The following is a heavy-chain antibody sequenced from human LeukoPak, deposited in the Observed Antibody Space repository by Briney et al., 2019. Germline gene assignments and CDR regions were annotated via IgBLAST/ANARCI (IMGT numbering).Heavy chain of an antibody. V-gene: IGHV4-38-2*02. CDR2: IYHSGST. Sequence: KSSETLSLTCTVSGYSISSGYYWGWIRQPPGKGLEWIGSIYHSGSTYYNPSLKSRVTISVDTSKNQFSLKLSSVTAADTAVYYCARENGWFGELFPFDYWGQGTLVTVSS. CDR3: ARENGWFGELFPFDY. J-gene: IGHJ4*02. CDR1: GYSISSGYY. D-gene: IGHD3-10*01.